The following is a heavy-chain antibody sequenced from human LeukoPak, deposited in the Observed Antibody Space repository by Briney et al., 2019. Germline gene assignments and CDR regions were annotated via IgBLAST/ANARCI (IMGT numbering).Heavy chain of an antibody. CDR2: INHSGST. V-gene: IGHV4-34*01. D-gene: IGHD3-10*01. CDR1: GGSFSGYY. J-gene: IGHJ4*02. CDR3: AGGAFGELLSYFDY. Sequence: SETLSLTCAVYGGSFSGYYWSWIRQPPGKGLEWIGEINHSGSTNYNPSLKSRVTISVDTSKNQFSLKLSSVTAADTAVYYCAGGAFGELLSYFDYWGQGTLVTVSS.